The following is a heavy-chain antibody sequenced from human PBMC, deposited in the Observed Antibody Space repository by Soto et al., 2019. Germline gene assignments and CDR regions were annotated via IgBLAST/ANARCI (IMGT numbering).Heavy chain of an antibody. V-gene: IGHV4-34*01. J-gene: IGHJ6*02. CDR2: INHSGST. CDR3: ARGDPRPNYYYYGMDV. CDR1: GGSFSGYY. Sequence: QVQLQKWGAGLLKPSETLSLTCAVYGGSFSGYYWSWIRQPPGKGLEWIGEINHSGSTNYNPSLKSRVTISVDTSKNQFSLKLSSVTAADTAVYYCARGDPRPNYYYYGMDVWGQGTTVTVSS.